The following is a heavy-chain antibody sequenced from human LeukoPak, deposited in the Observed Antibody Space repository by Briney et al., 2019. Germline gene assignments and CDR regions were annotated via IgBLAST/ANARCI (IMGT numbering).Heavy chain of an antibody. Sequence: PSQTLSLTCTVSGGSISSGSYYWGWIRQPAGKGLEWIGRIYTSGSTNYNPSLKSRVTISVDTSKNQFSLKLSSVTAADTAVYHCARATSEGYYGSGSYFYYYYYMDVWGKGTTVTVSS. CDR2: IYTSGST. D-gene: IGHD3-10*01. CDR3: ARATSEGYYGSGSYFYYYYYMDV. V-gene: IGHV4-61*02. J-gene: IGHJ6*03. CDR1: GGSISSGSYY.